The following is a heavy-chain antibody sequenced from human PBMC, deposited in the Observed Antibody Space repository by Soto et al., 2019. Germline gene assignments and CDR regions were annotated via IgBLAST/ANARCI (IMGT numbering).Heavy chain of an antibody. CDR3: ARDSPQSGSYPDAFDI. J-gene: IGHJ3*02. V-gene: IGHV1-18*04. Sequence: QVQLVQSGAEVKKPGASVKVSCKASGYTFTSYGISWVRQAPGQGLEWMGWISAYNGNTNYAQKLQGRVTITTETSTSTAYMELSRLSSDDTAVYYCARDSPQSGSYPDAFDIWGQGTMVTVSS. CDR1: GYTFTSYG. D-gene: IGHD1-26*01. CDR2: ISAYNGNT.